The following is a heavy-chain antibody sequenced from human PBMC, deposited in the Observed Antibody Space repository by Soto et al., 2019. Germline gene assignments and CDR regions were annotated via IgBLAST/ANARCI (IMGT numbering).Heavy chain of an antibody. V-gene: IGHV3-74*03. J-gene: IGHJ4*02. Sequence: GGSPRLSCAASGFTFGDYWMHWVRQPPGKGPEWVSRMTGDGRTTQYADSVKGRFTASRDNAKSTLYLQMNSLRAEDTAVYYCATAEVDYWGPGTLVTVS. CDR1: GFTFGDYW. CDR3: ATAEVDY. CDR2: MTGDGRTT.